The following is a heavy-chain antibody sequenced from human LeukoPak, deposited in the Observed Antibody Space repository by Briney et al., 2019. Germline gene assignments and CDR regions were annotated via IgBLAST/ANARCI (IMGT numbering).Heavy chain of an antibody. CDR1: GGTFSSYA. CDR2: IIPIFGTA. CDR3: ARSPLILIDYYGSGGAFDY. V-gene: IGHV1-69*05. D-gene: IGHD3-10*01. J-gene: IGHJ4*02. Sequence: SVKVSCKASGGTFSSYAISWVRQAPGQGLEWMGGIIPIFGTANYAQKFQGRVTITTDESTSTAYMELSSLRSEDTAVYYCARSPLILIDYYGSGGAFDYWGQETLVTVSS.